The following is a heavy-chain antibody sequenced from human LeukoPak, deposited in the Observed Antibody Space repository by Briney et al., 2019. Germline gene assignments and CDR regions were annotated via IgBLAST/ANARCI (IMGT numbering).Heavy chain of an antibody. CDR1: GGSFSGYY. Sequence: SETLSLTCAVYGGSFSGYYWSWIRQPPGKGLEWIGEINHSGSTNYNPSLKSRVTIPVDTSKNQFSQKLSSVTAADTAVYYCARPVNCSSTSCHYYFDYWGQGTLVTVSS. D-gene: IGHD2-2*01. CDR3: ARPVNCSSTSCHYYFDY. V-gene: IGHV4-34*01. CDR2: INHSGST. J-gene: IGHJ4*02.